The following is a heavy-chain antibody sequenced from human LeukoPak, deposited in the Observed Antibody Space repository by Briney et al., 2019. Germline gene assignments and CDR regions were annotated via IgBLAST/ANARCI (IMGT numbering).Heavy chain of an antibody. J-gene: IGHJ4*02. Sequence: GRSLRLFCATSGFTFSSYDLQWVRQAPGKGLEWVAMISFDGSNKSYADSVKGRFTISRDNSNNTLYLQVNSLRPEDTALYYCAKSTGGNWGYCDYWGQGTLVTVSS. V-gene: IGHV3-30*04. CDR3: AKSTGGNWGYCDY. D-gene: IGHD4-23*01. CDR2: ISFDGSNK. CDR1: GFTFSSYD.